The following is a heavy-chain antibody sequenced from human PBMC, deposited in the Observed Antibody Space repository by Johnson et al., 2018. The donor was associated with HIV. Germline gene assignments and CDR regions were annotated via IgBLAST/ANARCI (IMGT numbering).Heavy chain of an antibody. Sequence: MLLVESGGGVVRPGGSLRLSCTVAGFRFDDYGMSWVRQAPGKGLEWVSAISGSGGSTYYADSVKGRFTISRDNSKNTLYLQMNSLRAEETAVYYCAKDLGVAADPDAFDIWGQGTIVTVSS. CDR1: GFRFDDYG. J-gene: IGHJ3*02. V-gene: IGHV3-23*04. CDR3: AKDLGVAADPDAFDI. D-gene: IGHD6-13*01. CDR2: ISGSGGST.